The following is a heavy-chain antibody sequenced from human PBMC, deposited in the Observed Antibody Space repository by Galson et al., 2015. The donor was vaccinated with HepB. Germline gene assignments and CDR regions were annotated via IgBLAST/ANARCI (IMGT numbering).Heavy chain of an antibody. CDR3: AKGGLMYAFDI. Sequence: SLRLSCAVSGITFSSYWMNWLRQAPGKGLECVASIKPDGTETQYVDPVKGRFTISRDNAKNSLYLQMNSLTVEDTAVYYCAKGGLMYAFDIWGRGTKVTVSS. V-gene: IGHV3-7*01. CDR1: GITFSSYW. D-gene: IGHD2-8*01. CDR2: IKPDGTET. J-gene: IGHJ3*02.